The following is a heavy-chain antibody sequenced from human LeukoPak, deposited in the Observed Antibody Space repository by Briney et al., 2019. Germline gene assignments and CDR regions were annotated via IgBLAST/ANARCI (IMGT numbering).Heavy chain of an antibody. Sequence: SETLSLTCAVYGGSFSGYYWSWIRQPPGKGLEWIGEINHSGSTNYNPSLKSRVTISVDTSKNQFSLKLSSVTAADTAVYYCARAAYSGSPGSLFYYWGQGTLVTVSS. CDR3: ARAAYSGSPGSLFYY. D-gene: IGHD6-6*01. CDR2: INHSGST. J-gene: IGHJ4*02. V-gene: IGHV4-34*01. CDR1: GGSFSGYY.